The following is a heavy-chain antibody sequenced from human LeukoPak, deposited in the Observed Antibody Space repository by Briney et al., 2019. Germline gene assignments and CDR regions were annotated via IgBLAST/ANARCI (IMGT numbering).Heavy chain of an antibody. Sequence: SETLSLTCTVSGGSISSYYWSWIRQPPGKGLEWIGYIYYSGSTNYNPSLKSRVTISVDTSKNQFSLKLSSVTAADTAVYYCARHPYYYYGMDVWGKGTTVTVSS. CDR2: IYYSGST. V-gene: IGHV4-59*12. J-gene: IGHJ6*04. CDR3: ARHPYYYYGMDV. CDR1: GGSISSYY.